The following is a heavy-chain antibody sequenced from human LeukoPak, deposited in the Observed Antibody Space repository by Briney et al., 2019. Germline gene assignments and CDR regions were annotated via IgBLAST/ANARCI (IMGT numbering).Heavy chain of an antibody. V-gene: IGHV1-46*01. CDR2: INPSGGST. J-gene: IGHJ4*02. D-gene: IGHD5-12*01. CDR1: GYTFTSYY. Sequence: ASVKVSCKASGYTFTSYYMHWVRQAPGQGLEWMGIINPSGGSTSYAQKFQGRVTITADESTSTAYMELSSLRSEDTAVYYCARELKDIVATIGGLHPGSYFDYWGQGTLVTVSS. CDR3: ARELKDIVATIGGLHPGSYFDY.